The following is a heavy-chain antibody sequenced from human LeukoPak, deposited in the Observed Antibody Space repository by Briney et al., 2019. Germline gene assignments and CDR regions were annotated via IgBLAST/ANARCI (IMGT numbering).Heavy chain of an antibody. Sequence: SETLSLTCTVSGGSISSYYWSWIRQPAGKGLEWIGRIYTSGSTNYNPSLKSRVTMSVDTSKNQFSLKLSSVTAADTAVYYCAREVDTAMDDAFDIWGQGTMVTVSS. V-gene: IGHV4-4*07. J-gene: IGHJ3*02. CDR1: GGSISSYY. CDR2: IYTSGST. D-gene: IGHD5-18*01. CDR3: AREVDTAMDDAFDI.